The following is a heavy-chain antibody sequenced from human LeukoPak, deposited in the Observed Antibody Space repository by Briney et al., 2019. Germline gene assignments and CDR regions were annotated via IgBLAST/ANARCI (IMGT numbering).Heavy chain of an antibody. V-gene: IGHV3-30*04. CDR1: GLTLSSYA. J-gene: IGHJ4*02. CDR3: AVAKGGHCSSISCYGHYFDY. CDR2: ISYDGSNK. Sequence: GGSLRLSCAASGLTLSSYAMHWVRQAPGKGLESVTVISYDGSNKYYADSVKGRFTISRDNSKNTLYVQMNSLRAEDTAVYYCAVAKGGHCSSISCYGHYFDYWGQGTLVIVSS. D-gene: IGHD2-2*01.